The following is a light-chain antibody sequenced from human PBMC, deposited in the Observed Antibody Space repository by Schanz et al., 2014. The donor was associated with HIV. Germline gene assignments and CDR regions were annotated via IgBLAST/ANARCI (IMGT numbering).Light chain of an antibody. J-gene: IGLJ2*01. CDR2: EVN. V-gene: IGLV2-8*01. CDR3: SSYTSSSTVL. CDR1: TSDIGGYNY. Sequence: QSALTQPPSASGSPGQSVTISCTGTTSDIGGYNYLSWYQQHPDKAPQLLIYEVNMRPSGVPDRFSGSKSSNTASLTVSGLQAEDEADYYCSSYTSSSTVLFGGGTKVTVL.